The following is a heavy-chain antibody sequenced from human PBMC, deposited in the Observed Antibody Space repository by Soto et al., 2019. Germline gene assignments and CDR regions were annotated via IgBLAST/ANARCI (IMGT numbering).Heavy chain of an antibody. V-gene: IGHV4-31*03. CDR2: IYYSGST. J-gene: IGHJ5*02. D-gene: IGHD3-22*01. CDR1: GGSISSGGYY. Sequence: SETLSLTCTVSGGSISSGGYYWSWIRQHPGKGLEWIGYIYYSGSTYYNPPLKSRVTISVDTSKNQFSLKLSSVTAADTAVYYCARGLYYYESSGYYYQVPDWFDPWGQGTLVTVSS. CDR3: ARGLYYYESSGYYYQVPDWFDP.